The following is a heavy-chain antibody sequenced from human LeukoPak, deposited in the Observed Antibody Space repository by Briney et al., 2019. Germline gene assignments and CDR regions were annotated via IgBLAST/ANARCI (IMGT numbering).Heavy chain of an antibody. V-gene: IGHV4-34*01. Sequence: PSETLSLTCAVYGGSFSGYYWSWIRQPPGKGLEWIGEINHSGSTNYNPSLKSRVTISVDTSKNQFSLKLSSVTAADTAVYYCARGLRLRRCSSTSCDLGTPAPYYYYMDVWGKGTTVTVSS. CDR2: INHSGST. J-gene: IGHJ6*03. D-gene: IGHD2-2*01. CDR3: ARGLRLRRCSSTSCDLGTPAPYYYYMDV. CDR1: GGSFSGYY.